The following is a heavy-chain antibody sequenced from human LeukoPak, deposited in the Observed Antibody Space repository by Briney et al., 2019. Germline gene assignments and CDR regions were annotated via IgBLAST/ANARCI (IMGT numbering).Heavy chain of an antibody. CDR1: GGSFIGYY. Sequence: SETLSPTCAVYGGSFIGYYWSWSRQPPGKGAGRILEFNHSGSTNSNPSLKSRVTISVDTSKNQFSLKLSSVTAADTAVYYCARSLEADGVEIGYWGKGTLVTVSS. V-gene: IGHV4-34*01. J-gene: IGHJ4*02. D-gene: IGHD4-17*01. CDR2: FNHSGST. CDR3: ARSLEADGVEIGY.